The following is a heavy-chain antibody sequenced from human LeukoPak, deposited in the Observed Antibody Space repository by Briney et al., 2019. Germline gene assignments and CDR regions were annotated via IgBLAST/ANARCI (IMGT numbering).Heavy chain of an antibody. J-gene: IGHJ3*02. Sequence: PSETLSLTCAVFGGSSSGYYWRWIRQPPGKGLEWIGRINHSGSTNYSQSLKRRVTISVDTSKKQFSLKLTCVTAADTTGYYCTRERNSYGYRAFDIWGQGTMVTVSS. CDR3: TRERNSYGYRAFDI. CDR2: INHSGST. D-gene: IGHD5-18*01. CDR1: GGSSSGYY. V-gene: IGHV4-34*01.